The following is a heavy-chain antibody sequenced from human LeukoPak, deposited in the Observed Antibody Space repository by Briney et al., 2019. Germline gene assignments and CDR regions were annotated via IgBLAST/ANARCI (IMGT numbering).Heavy chain of an antibody. J-gene: IGHJ4*02. D-gene: IGHD5-18*01. Sequence: PGGPLRLSCAASGFNFSSYDMHWVRQATGKGLEWVSAIGTGGGTYYPGSVKGRFTISRDNAKTSLYLQMNSLRAEDTAVYYCARDAGNTAFDYWGQGTLVTVSS. V-gene: IGHV3-13*04. CDR1: GFNFSSYD. CDR3: ARDAGNTAFDY. CDR2: IGTGGGT.